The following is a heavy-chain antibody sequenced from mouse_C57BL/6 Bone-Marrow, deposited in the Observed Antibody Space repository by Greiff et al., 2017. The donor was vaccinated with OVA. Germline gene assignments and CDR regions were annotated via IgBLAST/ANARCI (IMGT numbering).Heavy chain of an antibody. CDR1: GFTFSSYA. D-gene: IGHD1-1*01. J-gene: IGHJ2*01. CDR3: ARGDYYGSSYVGTWYYFDY. V-gene: IGHV5-4*03. Sequence: EVKVVESGGGLVKPGGSLKLSCAASGFTFSSYAMSWVRQTPEKRLEWVATISDGGSYTYYPDNVKGRFTISRDNAKNNLYLQMSHLKSEDTAMYYCARGDYYGSSYVGTWYYFDYWGQGTTLTVSS. CDR2: ISDGGSYT.